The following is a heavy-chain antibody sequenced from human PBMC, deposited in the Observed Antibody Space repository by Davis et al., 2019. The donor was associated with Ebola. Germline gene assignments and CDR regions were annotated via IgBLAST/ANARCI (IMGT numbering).Heavy chain of an antibody. V-gene: IGHV3-74*03. D-gene: IGHD3-16*01. J-gene: IGHJ4*02. Sequence: GESLKISCAASGFAFSDNWMHWVRQAPGKGLVWVSQINSDGDGTTYADFVKGRFTISRDNTKNMLYLQMNSLRAEDTAIYYCVRDYIQLGANWGQGTLVTVSS. CDR1: GFAFSDNW. CDR2: INSDGDGT. CDR3: VRDYIQLGAN.